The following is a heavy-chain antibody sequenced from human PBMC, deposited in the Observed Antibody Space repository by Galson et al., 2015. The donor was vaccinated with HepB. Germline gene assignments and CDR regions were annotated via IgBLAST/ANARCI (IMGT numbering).Heavy chain of an antibody. Sequence: PALVKPTQTLTLTCTFSGFSLGTSGVGVGWIRQPPGKALEWLALIYWDDDKRYSPSLKSRLTITKDTSKNQVVLTMTNMDPVDTATYYCAHIAVAGDNFDYWGQGTLVTVSS. J-gene: IGHJ4*02. CDR2: IYWDDDK. CDR3: AHIAVAGDNFDY. D-gene: IGHD6-19*01. V-gene: IGHV2-5*02. CDR1: GFSLGTSGVG.